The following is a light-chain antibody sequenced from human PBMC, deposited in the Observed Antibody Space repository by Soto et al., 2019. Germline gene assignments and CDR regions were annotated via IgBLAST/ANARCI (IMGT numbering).Light chain of an antibody. Sequence: EIVLTQSPGTLSLSPGESAALSCRASQSVTSNYLVWYRQKPGQAPRLLIYAISSRAAGIPDRFNGSGSGTEFTLTITRLEPGDSAVYYCQQHSNSPWTFGQGTRVEV. J-gene: IGKJ1*01. CDR3: QQHSNSPWT. V-gene: IGKV3D-20*02. CDR2: AIS. CDR1: QSVTSNY.